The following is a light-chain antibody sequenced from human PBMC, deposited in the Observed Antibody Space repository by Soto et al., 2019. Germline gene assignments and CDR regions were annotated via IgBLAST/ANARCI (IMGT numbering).Light chain of an antibody. CDR2: AAS. V-gene: IGKV1-9*01. J-gene: IGKJ1*01. CDR1: QGISNF. CDR3: QQYYSYPRGT. Sequence: IQLTQSPSSLTASVGDRVTITCRASQGISNFLAWYQQKPGKAPKLLIYAASTLQSGVPSRFSGSGSGTDFTLTISCLQSEDFATYYCQQYYSYPRGTFGQGTKVDI.